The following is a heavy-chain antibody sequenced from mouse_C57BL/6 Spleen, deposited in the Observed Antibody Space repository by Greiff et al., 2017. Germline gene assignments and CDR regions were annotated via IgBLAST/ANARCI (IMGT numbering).Heavy chain of an antibody. CDR2: ISYSGST. CDR3: ARGDGNYFDY. V-gene: IGHV3-1*01. D-gene: IGHD2-1*01. Sequence: DVKLVESGPGMVKPSQSLSLTCTVTGYSITSGYDWHWIRHFPGNKLEWMGYISYSGSTNYNPSLKSRISITHDTSKNHFFLKLNSVTTEDTATYYCARGDGNYFDYWGQGTTLTVSS. CDR1: GYSITSGYD. J-gene: IGHJ2*01.